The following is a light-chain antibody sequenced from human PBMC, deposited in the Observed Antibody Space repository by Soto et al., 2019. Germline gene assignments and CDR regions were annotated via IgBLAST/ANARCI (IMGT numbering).Light chain of an antibody. J-gene: IGKJ2*01. Sequence: DIQMTQSPSTLSASVGDRVTITCRASQSIHRWLAWYQQKAGKAPKVLIYDASSLDSGVTSRFSGSGSGTEFTLTISSLQPDDFATYYCQQYNTYPVTFGQGTKLEI. CDR1: QSIHRW. V-gene: IGKV1-5*01. CDR3: QQYNTYPVT. CDR2: DAS.